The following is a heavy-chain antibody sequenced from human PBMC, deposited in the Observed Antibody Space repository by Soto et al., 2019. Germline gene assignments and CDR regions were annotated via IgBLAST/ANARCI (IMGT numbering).Heavy chain of an antibody. J-gene: IGHJ4*02. V-gene: IGHV3-7*01. Sequence: GGSLRLSCEASGFTFSGYWMSWVRQAPGKGLGWVADIKHDGSVQYYVDSVKGRFIISRDNAKKLLFLQMNGLRAEDTALYYCARATYSNAWYRFDLWGQGTLVTVSS. D-gene: IGHD4-4*01. CDR3: ARATYSNAWYRFDL. CDR1: GFTFSGYW. CDR2: IKHDGSVQ.